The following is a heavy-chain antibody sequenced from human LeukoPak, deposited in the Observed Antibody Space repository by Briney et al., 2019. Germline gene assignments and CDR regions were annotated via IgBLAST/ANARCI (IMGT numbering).Heavy chain of an antibody. CDR2: IIPIFGTA. V-gene: IGHV1-69*13. CDR3: ARVHHPKDTAMVYSWFDP. D-gene: IGHD5-18*01. J-gene: IGHJ5*02. Sequence: SVKVSCKASGGTFSSYAISWVRQAPGQGLEWMGGIIPIFGTANYAQKFQGRVTITADESTSTAYMELSSLRSEDTAVYYCARVHHPKDTAMVYSWFDPWGQGTLVTVFS. CDR1: GGTFSSYA.